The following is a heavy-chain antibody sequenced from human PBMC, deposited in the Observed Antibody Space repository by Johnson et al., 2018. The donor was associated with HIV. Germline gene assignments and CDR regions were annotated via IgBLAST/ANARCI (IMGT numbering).Heavy chain of an antibody. Sequence: VQLVESGGGVARPGGSLRLSCAASGFTFDDYAMSWVRPGPGKGLEWVSGINWSGGSTAYADSMKGRFAISRDNDKKSLYLHVNSLRAEDTAFYYCARGKGAAAGLDAFDIWGQGTMVTVSS. D-gene: IGHD6-13*01. CDR3: ARGKGAAAGLDAFDI. CDR2: INWSGGST. V-gene: IGHV3-20*04. J-gene: IGHJ3*02. CDR1: GFTFDDYA.